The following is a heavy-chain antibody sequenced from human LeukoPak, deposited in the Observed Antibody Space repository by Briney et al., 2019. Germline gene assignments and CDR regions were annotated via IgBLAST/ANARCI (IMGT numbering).Heavy chain of an antibody. D-gene: IGHD3-10*01. CDR1: GYTFTGYY. V-gene: IGHV1-2*02. CDR2: INPNSGGT. CDR3: ARDQTTDYYGSGSYYNFDAFDI. Sequence: GASVKVSCKASGYTFTGYYMHWVRLAPGQGLEWMGWINPNSGGTNYAQKFQGRVAMTRDTSISTAYMELSRLRSDDTAVYYCARDQTTDYYGSGSYYNFDAFDIWGLGTMVTVSS. J-gene: IGHJ3*02.